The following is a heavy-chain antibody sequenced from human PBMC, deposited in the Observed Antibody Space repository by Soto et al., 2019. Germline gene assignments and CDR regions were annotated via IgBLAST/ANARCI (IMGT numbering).Heavy chain of an antibody. CDR3: ARDTIMVRDVRNYEYYGMDV. Sequence: GGSLRLSCAVTGFSFNGFGMNWVRQAPGKGLEWVSYISSSSSTIYYADSVKGRFTVSRDNAKNSLYLQLNSLRDEDTAVYYCARDTIMVRDVRNYEYYGMDVWGQGTTVTVSS. V-gene: IGHV3-48*02. CDR2: ISSSSSTI. CDR1: GFSFNGFG. J-gene: IGHJ6*02. D-gene: IGHD3-10*01.